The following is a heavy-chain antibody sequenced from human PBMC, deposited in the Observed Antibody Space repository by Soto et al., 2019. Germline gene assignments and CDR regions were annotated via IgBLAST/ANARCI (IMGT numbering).Heavy chain of an antibody. CDR1: GFTFSSYA. Sequence: PGGSLRLSCAASGFTFSSYAMSWVRQAPGKGLEWVSAISGSGGSTYYADSVKGRFTISRDNSKNTLYLQMNSLRAEDTAVYYCAKVGITSSSSYYYYGMDVWGQGTTVTVSS. V-gene: IGHV3-23*01. D-gene: IGHD6-6*01. J-gene: IGHJ6*02. CDR3: AKVGITSSSSYYYYGMDV. CDR2: ISGSGGST.